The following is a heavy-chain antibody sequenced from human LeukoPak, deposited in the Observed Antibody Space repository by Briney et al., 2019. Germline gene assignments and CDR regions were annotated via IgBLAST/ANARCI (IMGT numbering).Heavy chain of an antibody. CDR1: GGSISSYY. CDR2: IYHSGST. V-gene: IGHV4-59*12. Sequence: SETLSLTCTVSGGSISSYYWSWIRQPPGKGLEWIGYIYHSGSTYYNPSLKSRVTISVDRSKNQFSLKLSSVTAADTAVYYCARAYSSSSYFDYWGQGTLVTVSS. J-gene: IGHJ4*02. D-gene: IGHD6-13*01. CDR3: ARAYSSSSYFDY.